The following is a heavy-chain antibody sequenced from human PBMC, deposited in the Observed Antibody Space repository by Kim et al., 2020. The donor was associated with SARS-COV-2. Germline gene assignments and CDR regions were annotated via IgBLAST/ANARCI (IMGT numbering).Heavy chain of an antibody. Sequence: GGSLRLSCAASGFRFDDYAIHWVRQVPGKGLEWVSGISWNSGNIGYADSVKGRFTISRDNAKNYLYLKMKSLRAEDTALYYCAKVIGSRGTTFDPYFDYLGQGTLVTVSS. CDR1: GFRFDDYA. V-gene: IGHV3-9*01. D-gene: IGHD3-16*01. J-gene: IGHJ4*02. CDR3: AKVIGSRGTTFDPYFDY. CDR2: ISWNSGNI.